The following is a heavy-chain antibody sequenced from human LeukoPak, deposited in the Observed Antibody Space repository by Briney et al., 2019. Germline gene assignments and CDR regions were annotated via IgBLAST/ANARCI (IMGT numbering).Heavy chain of an antibody. CDR1: GGSISSYY. CDR3: ARGPSSITMRVTENGMDV. CDR2: INHSGST. J-gene: IGHJ6*02. Sequence: PSETLSLTCTVSGGSISSYYWSWIRQPPGKGLEWIGEINHSGSTNYNPSLKSRVTISVDTSKNQFSLKLSSVTAADTAVYYCARGPSSITMRVTENGMDVWGQGTTVSVSS. D-gene: IGHD3-22*01. V-gene: IGHV4-34*01.